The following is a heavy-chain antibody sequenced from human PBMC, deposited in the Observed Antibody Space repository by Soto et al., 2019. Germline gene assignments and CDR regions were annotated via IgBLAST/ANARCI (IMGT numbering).Heavy chain of an antibody. Sequence: SETQSLTCTVSGASISGFYWSWIRKSAGKGLEWIGRIYATGTTDYNPSLKSRVMMSVDTSKKQFSLKLRSVTAADTAVYYCVRDGTKTLRDWFDPWGQGISVTVSS. V-gene: IGHV4-4*07. CDR1: GASISGFY. D-gene: IGHD1-1*01. CDR2: IYATGTT. CDR3: VRDGTKTLRDWFDP. J-gene: IGHJ5*02.